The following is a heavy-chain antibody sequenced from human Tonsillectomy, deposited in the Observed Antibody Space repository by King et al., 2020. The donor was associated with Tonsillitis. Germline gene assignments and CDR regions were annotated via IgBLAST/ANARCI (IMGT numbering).Heavy chain of an antibody. CDR3: AREGITGTTGGIYYYYSMDV. CDR1: GFTFSSYA. V-gene: IGHV3-30-3*01. CDR2: ISYDGSNK. Sequence: VQLVESGGGVVQPGRSLRLSCAASGFTFSSYAMHWVRQAPGKGLEWVAVISYDGSNKYYADSVKGRFTISRDNSKNTLYLQMNSLRAEDTAVYYCAREGITGTTGGIYYYYSMDVWGQGTTVTVSS. J-gene: IGHJ6*02. D-gene: IGHD1-7*01.